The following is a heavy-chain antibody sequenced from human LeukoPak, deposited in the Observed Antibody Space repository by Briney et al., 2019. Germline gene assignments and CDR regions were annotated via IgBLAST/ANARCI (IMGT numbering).Heavy chain of an antibody. CDR1: GYTFTSYD. CDR2: MKPNSGNT. D-gene: IGHD3-9*01. Sequence: GASVKVSCKASGYTFTSYDINWVRQATGQGLEWMGWMKPNSGNTGYAQKFQGRVTMTRNTSISTAYMELSSLRSEDTAVYYCARMGFHYDILTGYYAAPYDYWGQGTLVTVSS. CDR3: ARMGFHYDILTGYYAAPYDY. V-gene: IGHV1-8*01. J-gene: IGHJ4*02.